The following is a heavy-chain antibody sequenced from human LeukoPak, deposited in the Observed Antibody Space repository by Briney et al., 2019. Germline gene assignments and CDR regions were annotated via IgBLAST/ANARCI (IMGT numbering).Heavy chain of an antibody. CDR1: GGSISSYY. CDR2: IYTSGST. Sequence: NPSETLSLTCTVSGGSISSYYWSWIRQPAGKGLEWIGRIYTSGSTNYNPSLKSRVTMSVDTSKNQFSLKLSSVTAADTAVYYCXXXXXXXXXXXXHRGWFDPWGQGTLVTVSS. V-gene: IGHV4-4*07. CDR3: XXXXXXXXXXXXHRGWFDP. J-gene: IGHJ5*02.